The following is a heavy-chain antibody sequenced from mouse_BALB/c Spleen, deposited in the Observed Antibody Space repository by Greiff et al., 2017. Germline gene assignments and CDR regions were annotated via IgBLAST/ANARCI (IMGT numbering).Heavy chain of an antibody. V-gene: IGHV14-3*02. Sequence: EVQLVESGAELVKPGASVKLSCTASGFNIKDTYMHWVKQRPEQGLEWIGRIDPANGNTKYDPKFQGKATITADTSSNTAYLQLSSLTSEDTAVYYCARSGYDGYSFDYWGQGTTLTVSS. CDR3: ARSGYDGYSFDY. CDR2: IDPANGNT. CDR1: GFNIKDTY. D-gene: IGHD2-3*01. J-gene: IGHJ2*01.